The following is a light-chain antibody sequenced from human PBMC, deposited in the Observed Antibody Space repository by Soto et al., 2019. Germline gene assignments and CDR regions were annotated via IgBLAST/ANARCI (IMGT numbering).Light chain of an antibody. CDR3: QQYTQSLWT. V-gene: IGKV3-20*01. CDR1: QSVDSTY. J-gene: IGKJ1*01. CDR2: ATS. Sequence: EIVLTQSPGTLSLSPGERATLSCRASQSVDSTYLAWYQQKPGQAPRLLIYATSSRAAGVPDRFSGSGSGTDFTLTISRLEPEDFAMYYCQQYTQSLWTFGQGTKVEIK.